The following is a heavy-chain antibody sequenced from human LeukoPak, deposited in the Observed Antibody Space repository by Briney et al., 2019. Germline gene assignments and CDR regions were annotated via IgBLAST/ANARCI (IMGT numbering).Heavy chain of an antibody. Sequence: GGSLRLSCAASGFTFSTYWMSWVRQAPGKGLEWVANINQDGSEKYYVDSVKGRFTISRDNAKNSLYLQMNSLRADDTALYYCASFRGRNPFDYWGHGTLVTVSS. CDR1: GFTFSTYW. D-gene: IGHD2-15*01. V-gene: IGHV3-7*01. CDR2: INQDGSEK. J-gene: IGHJ4*01. CDR3: ASFRGRNPFDY.